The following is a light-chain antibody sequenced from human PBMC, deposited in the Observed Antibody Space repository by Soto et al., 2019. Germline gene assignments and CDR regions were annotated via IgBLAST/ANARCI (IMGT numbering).Light chain of an antibody. J-gene: IGKJ4*01. CDR2: KAS. CDR1: QSISSW. V-gene: IGKV1-5*03. CDR3: QQYNSYSVT. Sequence: DIQMTQSPSTLSASVGDRVTITCRASQSISSWLALYQQKPGKAPNLLIYKASSLESGVPSRFSGSGSGTEFTLNISSLQRDDVPAYYCQQYNSYSVTFGGGTKAEI.